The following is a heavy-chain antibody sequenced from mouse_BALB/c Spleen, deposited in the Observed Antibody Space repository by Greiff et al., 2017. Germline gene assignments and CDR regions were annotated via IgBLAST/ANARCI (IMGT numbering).Heavy chain of an antibody. J-gene: IGHJ3*01. Sequence: VQLQQSGAELVKPGASVKLSCKASGYTFTSYWMHWVKQRPGQGLEWIGEIDPSDSYTNYNQKFKGKATLTVDKSSSTAYMQLSSLTSEDSAVYYCAGGYYGSTWFAYWGQGTLVTVSA. V-gene: IGHV1-69*02. CDR3: AGGYYGSTWFAY. D-gene: IGHD1-1*01. CDR1: GYTFTSYW. CDR2: IDPSDSYT.